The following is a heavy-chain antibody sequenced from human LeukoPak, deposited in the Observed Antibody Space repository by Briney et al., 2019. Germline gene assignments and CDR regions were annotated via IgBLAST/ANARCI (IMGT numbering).Heavy chain of an antibody. CDR1: GYSISSGYY. J-gene: IGHJ5*02. V-gene: IGHV4-38-2*01. Sequence: SETLSLTCAVSGYSISSGYYWGWIRQPPGKGLEWIGSIYHTGYTYYNPSLKSPVAMSVDTSKNQFSLKLSSVTAADTAVYYCARLPYDWNYWFDPWGQGTLVTVSS. CDR3: ARLPYDWNYWFDP. CDR2: IYHTGYT. D-gene: IGHD1-7*01.